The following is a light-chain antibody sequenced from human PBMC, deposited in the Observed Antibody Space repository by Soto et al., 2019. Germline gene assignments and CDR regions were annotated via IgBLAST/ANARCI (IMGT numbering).Light chain of an antibody. Sequence: DIQMTQSPSSLSASVGDRVTITCRASQSISSYLSWYQHKPGRAPKLLIYAASSLQSGVPSRFSGSGSGTDFTLTISSLQPEDFATYYCQQSYSTPGTFGQGTKVEMK. J-gene: IGKJ1*01. CDR2: AAS. CDR3: QQSYSTPGT. V-gene: IGKV1-39*01. CDR1: QSISSY.